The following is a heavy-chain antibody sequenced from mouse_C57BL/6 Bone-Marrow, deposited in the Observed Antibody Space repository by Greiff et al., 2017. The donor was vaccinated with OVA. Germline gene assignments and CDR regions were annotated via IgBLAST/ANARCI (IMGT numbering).Heavy chain of an antibody. CDR2: IRNKANGYTT. Sequence: EVMLVESGGGLVQPGGSLSLSCAASGFTFTDYYMSWVRQPPGKALEWLGFIRNKANGYTTEYSASVKGRFTISRDNSQSILYLQMNALRAEDSATYYCARSYGNYWYFDVWGTGTTVTVSS. D-gene: IGHD2-1*01. CDR3: ARSYGNYWYFDV. CDR1: GFTFTDYY. V-gene: IGHV7-3*01. J-gene: IGHJ1*03.